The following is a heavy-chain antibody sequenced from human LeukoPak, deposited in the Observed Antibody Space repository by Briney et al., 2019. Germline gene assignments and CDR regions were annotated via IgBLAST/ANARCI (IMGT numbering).Heavy chain of an antibody. V-gene: IGHV4-4*02. D-gene: IGHD3-10*01. CDR3: ARSPPYGSGSRDPYYYYGMDV. Sequence: SETLSLTCAVSGGSISSSNWWSWVRQPPGKELEWIGEIYHSGSTNYNPSLKSRVTISVDKSKNQFSLKLSSVTAADTAVYYCARSPPYGSGSRDPYYYYGMDVWGQGTTVTVSS. CDR2: IYHSGST. CDR1: GGSISSSNW. J-gene: IGHJ6*02.